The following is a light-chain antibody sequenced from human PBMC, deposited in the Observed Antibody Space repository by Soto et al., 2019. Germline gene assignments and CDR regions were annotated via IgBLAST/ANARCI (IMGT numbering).Light chain of an antibody. Sequence: ETVMTQSPATLSVSPGERATLSCRAIQSVSSSYLAWYQQKPGQAPRLLIYGASSRATGIPDRFSGSGSGTDFTLTISRLEPEDFAVYYCQQYGSSPPWTFGQGTKVVIK. CDR2: GAS. CDR3: QQYGSSPPWT. V-gene: IGKV3-20*01. J-gene: IGKJ1*01. CDR1: QSVSSSY.